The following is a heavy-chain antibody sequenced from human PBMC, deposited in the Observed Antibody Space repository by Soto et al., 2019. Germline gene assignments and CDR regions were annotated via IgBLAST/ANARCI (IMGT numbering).Heavy chain of an antibody. Sequence: GGSLRLSCAASGFTFSDYYMSWIRQVPGKGLEWVSYISGSSSYAIYTESVKGRFTISRNNAKNSLYLQMNSLRAEDTAIYYCARDSSIVPRPIDYWGQGTLVTVSS. D-gene: IGHD6-6*01. CDR2: ISGSSSYA. CDR1: GFTFSDYY. J-gene: IGHJ4*02. V-gene: IGHV3-11*06. CDR3: ARDSSIVPRPIDY.